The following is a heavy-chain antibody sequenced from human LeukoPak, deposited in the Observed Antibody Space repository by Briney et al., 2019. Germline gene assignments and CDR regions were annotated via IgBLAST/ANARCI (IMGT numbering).Heavy chain of an antibody. J-gene: IGHJ4*02. CDR1: GFTFSTFA. D-gene: IGHD2-15*01. V-gene: IGHV3-23*01. CDR3: AKYNGFCSSGSCYYFDY. CDR2: SHGSGGAT. Sequence: GGPLRLSCAASGFTFSTFAVGWVRRGPGKGLEWVSDSHGSGGATFYADSVKGRFTVSRDDSKSTLYLQMNSLRAEDTAVYYCAKYNGFCSSGSCYYFDYWGQGILVTVSS.